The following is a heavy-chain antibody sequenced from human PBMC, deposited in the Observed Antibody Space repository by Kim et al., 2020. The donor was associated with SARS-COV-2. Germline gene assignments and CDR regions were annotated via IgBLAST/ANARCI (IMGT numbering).Heavy chain of an antibody. CDR3: ARETYDYIWGSYRYLFDY. D-gene: IGHD3-16*02. CDR1: GFTFSSYS. Sequence: GGSLRLSCAASGFTFSSYSMNWVRQAPGKGLEWVSYISSSSSTIYYADSVKGRFTISRDNAKNSLYLQMNSLRDEDTAVYYCARETYDYIWGSYRYLFDYWGQGTLVPVSS. J-gene: IGHJ4*02. CDR2: ISSSSSTI. V-gene: IGHV3-48*02.